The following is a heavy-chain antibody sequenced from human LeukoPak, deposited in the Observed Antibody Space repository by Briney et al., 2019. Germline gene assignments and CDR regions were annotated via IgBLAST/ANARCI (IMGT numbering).Heavy chain of an antibody. CDR3: ARDRSSGLHYYDY. J-gene: IGHJ4*01. D-gene: IGHD6-19*01. CDR2: ISGKSTYI. Sequence: PGGSLTLSCVASGFAFNVYAMNWVPQAPGRGLQWVSSISGKSTYINYGDSVKGRFTISRDNARNALYLQMDNLKAEDTAVYYCARDRSSGLHYYDYWGHGTLVSVSS. CDR1: GFAFNVYA. V-gene: IGHV3-21*01.